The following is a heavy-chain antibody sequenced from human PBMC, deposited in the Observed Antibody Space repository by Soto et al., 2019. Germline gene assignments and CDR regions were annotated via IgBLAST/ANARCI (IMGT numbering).Heavy chain of an antibody. V-gene: IGHV4-61*08. CDR3: AREITSAWYRGFDY. J-gene: IGHJ4*02. Sequence: QVQLQESGPGLVRPSETLSLTCTVSGASVESGGDYWTWMRQPPGKGLEWIGYLYYGTTRYNPSLTRRVVISADKSKSQFSLKVTSVTAADTAVYYCAREITSAWYRGFDYWGRGTLVAVSS. CDR1: GASVESGGDY. CDR2: LYYGTT. D-gene: IGHD6-19*01.